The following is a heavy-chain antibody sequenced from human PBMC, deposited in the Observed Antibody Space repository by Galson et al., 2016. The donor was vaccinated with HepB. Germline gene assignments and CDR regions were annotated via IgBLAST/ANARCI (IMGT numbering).Heavy chain of an antibody. CDR2: ISAHNGNT. CDR3: AREGWYLDY. CDR1: GYTFKSFG. V-gene: IGHV1-18*01. D-gene: IGHD2-15*01. J-gene: IGHJ4*02. Sequence: SVKVSCKASGYTFKSFGISWVRQAPGQGLEWLGWISAHNGNTNYAQTLQGRVTMTTDAFTTTVYMELRSLRSDDTAVYYCAREGWYLDYWGQGTLVTVSS.